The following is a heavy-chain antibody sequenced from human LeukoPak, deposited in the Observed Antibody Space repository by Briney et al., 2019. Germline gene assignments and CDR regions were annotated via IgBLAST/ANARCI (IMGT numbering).Heavy chain of an antibody. D-gene: IGHD6-19*01. J-gene: IGHJ3*02. Sequence: PGGSLRLSCAASGFTFDDYAMHWVRQAPGKGLEWVSSISWNSGSIDYADSVKGRFTISRDNAKNSLYLQMNSLRAEDTAVYYCARESSLVDSSGWYFFAFDIWGQGTMVTVSS. CDR3: ARESSLVDSSGWYFFAFDI. V-gene: IGHV3-9*01. CDR2: ISWNSGSI. CDR1: GFTFDDYA.